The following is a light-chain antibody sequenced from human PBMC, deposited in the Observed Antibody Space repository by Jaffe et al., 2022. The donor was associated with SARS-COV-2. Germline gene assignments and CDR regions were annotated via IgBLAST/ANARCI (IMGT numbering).Light chain of an antibody. CDR3: CSYAGRYSFV. J-gene: IGLJ1*01. CDR2: DVS. Sequence: QSALTQPRSVSGSPGQSVTISCSGTSSDVGGYNYVSWYQQHPGKVPKVMIYDVSKRPSGVPDRFSGSKSGNTASLTISGLQAEDEADYYCCSYAGRYSFVFGSGTKVTVL. CDR1: SSDVGGYNY. V-gene: IGLV2-11*01.